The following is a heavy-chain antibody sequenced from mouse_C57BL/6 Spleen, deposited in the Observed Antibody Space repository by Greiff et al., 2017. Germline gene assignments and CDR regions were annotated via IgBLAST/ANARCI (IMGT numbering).Heavy chain of an antibody. Sequence: QVQLQQPGAELVRPGSSVKLSCKASGYTFTSYWMHWAKQRPIQGLEWIGNIDPSDSETHYNQKFKDKATLTVDKSSSTAYMQLSSLTSEDSAVYYCARSTMVTTCDYWGQGTTLTVSS. V-gene: IGHV1-52*01. CDR1: GYTFTSYW. CDR3: ARSTMVTTCDY. J-gene: IGHJ2*01. CDR2: IDPSDSET. D-gene: IGHD2-2*01.